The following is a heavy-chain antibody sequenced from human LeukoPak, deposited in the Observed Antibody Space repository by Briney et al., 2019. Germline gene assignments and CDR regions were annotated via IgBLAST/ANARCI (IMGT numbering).Heavy chain of an antibody. CDR1: GFTFSSYA. CDR3: ATAPRFLEWLSPFDY. V-gene: IGHV3-23*01. CDR2: ISGSGGST. Sequence: PGGSLRLSCAASGFTFSSYAMSWVRQAPGKGLEWVSAISGSGGSTYCADSVKGRFTISRDNSKNTLYLQMNSLRAEDTAVYYCATAPRFLEWLSPFDYWGQGTLVTVSS. D-gene: IGHD3-3*01. J-gene: IGHJ4*02.